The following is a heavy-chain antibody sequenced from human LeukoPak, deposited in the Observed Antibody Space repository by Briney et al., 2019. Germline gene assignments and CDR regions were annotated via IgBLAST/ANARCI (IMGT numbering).Heavy chain of an antibody. CDR1: GFTLSSYE. V-gene: IGHV3-48*03. D-gene: IGHD6-19*01. CDR2: ISSSGSTI. CDR3: AREGPIGSGWLDP. Sequence: GGSLRLSCAASGFTLSSYEMNWVRQAPGKGLEWVSYISSSGSTIYYADSVKGRFTISRDNAKNSLYLQMNSLRAEDTAVYYCAREGPIGSGWLDPWGQGTLVTVSS. J-gene: IGHJ5*02.